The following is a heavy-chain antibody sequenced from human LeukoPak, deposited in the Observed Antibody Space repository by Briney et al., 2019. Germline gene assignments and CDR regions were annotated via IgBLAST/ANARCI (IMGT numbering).Heavy chain of an antibody. CDR3: AKRTAANSNYDYYYYMDV. CDR1: GFTFSSYS. V-gene: IGHV3-21*01. Sequence: GGSLRLSCAASGFTFSSYSMNWVRQAPGKGLEWVSSISSSSSYIYYADSVKGRFTISRDNSKNTLYLQMSSLRGDDTAVYYCAKRTAANSNYDYYYYMDVWGKGTTVTVSS. D-gene: IGHD4-11*01. J-gene: IGHJ6*03. CDR2: ISSSSSYI.